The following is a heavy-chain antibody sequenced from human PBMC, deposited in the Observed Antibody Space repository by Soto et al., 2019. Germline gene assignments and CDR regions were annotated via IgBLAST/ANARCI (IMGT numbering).Heavy chain of an antibody. CDR3: ARPTRDGYGPEAFYFDS. CDR1: GGTFSNDT. J-gene: IGHJ4*02. D-gene: IGHD5-12*01. V-gene: IGHV1-69*08. Sequence: SVKASCKASGGTFSNDTITWAQQAPGQGLEWMGRIIPLLDTTNYAQKFQGRVTITADKSTGTAYMELNRLRSEDTAVYYCARPTRDGYGPEAFYFDSWGQGTLVTVSS. CDR2: IIPLLDTT.